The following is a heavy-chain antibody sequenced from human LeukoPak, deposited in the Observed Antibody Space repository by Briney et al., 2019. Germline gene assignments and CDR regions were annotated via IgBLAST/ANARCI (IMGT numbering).Heavy chain of an antibody. D-gene: IGHD6-13*01. Sequence: PGGSLRLSCAASGFTFSSYWMSWVRQAPGKGLEWVSYISGSGSPIYYTDSVKGRFTISRDNAKNSLYLQMNSLRAEDTAVYYCARDPGYGGFSGAFDIWGQGTMVTVSS. V-gene: IGHV3-48*04. J-gene: IGHJ3*02. CDR3: ARDPGYGGFSGAFDI. CDR1: GFTFSSYW. CDR2: ISGSGSPI.